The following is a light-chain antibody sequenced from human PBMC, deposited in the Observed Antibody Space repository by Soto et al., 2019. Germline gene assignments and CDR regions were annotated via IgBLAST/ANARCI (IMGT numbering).Light chain of an antibody. CDR2: DVS. CDR1: SSDVGGYNY. CDR3: SSYTYCSTLVV. Sequence: QSALTQPASVSGSPGQSITISCTGTSSDVGGYNYVSWYQQHPGKAPKLVIYDVSNRPSGVSDRFSGSKSGNTASLTISGLQAEDEASYYCSSYTYCSTLVVFGGGTKLTVL. V-gene: IGLV2-14*01. J-gene: IGLJ2*01.